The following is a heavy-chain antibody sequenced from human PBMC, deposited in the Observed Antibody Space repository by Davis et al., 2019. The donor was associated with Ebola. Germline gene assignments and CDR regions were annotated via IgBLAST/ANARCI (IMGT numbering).Heavy chain of an antibody. J-gene: IGHJ4*02. CDR2: INPNSGGT. CDR1: GYTFTGYY. Sequence: AASVKVSCKASGYTFTGYYMHWVRQAPGQGLEWMGWINPNSGGTNYAQKFQGRVTMTRDTSISTAYMELSRLRSDDTAVYYCARGYSSGWCGFDYWGQGTLVTVSS. V-gene: IGHV1-2*02. CDR3: ARGYSSGWCGFDY. D-gene: IGHD6-19*01.